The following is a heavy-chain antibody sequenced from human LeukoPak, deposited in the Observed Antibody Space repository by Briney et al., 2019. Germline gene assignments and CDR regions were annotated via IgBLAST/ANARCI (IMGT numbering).Heavy chain of an antibody. J-gene: IGHJ3*02. CDR1: GYTFTGYY. CDR3: AGYDILTGEGQNAFDI. CDR2: INPNSGGT. V-gene: IGHV1-2*02. D-gene: IGHD3-9*01. Sequence: ASVKVSCKASGYTFTGYYMHWVRQAPGQGLEWMGWINPNSGGTNYAQKFQGRVTMTRDTSISTAYMELSRLRSDGTAEYYCAGYDILTGEGQNAFDIWGQGTMVTVSS.